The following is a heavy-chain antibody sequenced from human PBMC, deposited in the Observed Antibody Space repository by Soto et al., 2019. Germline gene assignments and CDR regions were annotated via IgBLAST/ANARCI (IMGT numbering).Heavy chain of an antibody. V-gene: IGHV3-7*03. D-gene: IGHD3-16*01. CDR3: FGGNGGPQ. CDR1: DFTFRNSW. CDR2: IKPDGGAT. Sequence: GGSLRLSCATSDFTFRNSWINWVRQAPGKGLEWVANIKPDGGATNYVDSVKGRFTISRDNVRNSGSLQMNSLRVEDTAVYFCFGGNGGPQWGQGTLVTVSS. J-gene: IGHJ4*02.